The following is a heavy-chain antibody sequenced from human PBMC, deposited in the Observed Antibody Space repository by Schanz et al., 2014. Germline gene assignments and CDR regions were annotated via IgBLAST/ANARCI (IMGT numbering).Heavy chain of an antibody. CDR1: GDTLSSYG. CDR2: IGGSDVNT. J-gene: IGHJ4*02. D-gene: IGHD1-26*01. V-gene: IGHV1-18*01. CDR3: ARDRDQWDGNYLDY. Sequence: QVQLVQSGAEVKKPGSSVTVSCKASGDTLSSYGISWVRQAPGQGLEWMGWIGGSDVNTNFAQKFQGRVTMTTDTSTSTVYMELRSLTSDDSAVYYCARDRDQWDGNYLDYWGQGTLVTVSS.